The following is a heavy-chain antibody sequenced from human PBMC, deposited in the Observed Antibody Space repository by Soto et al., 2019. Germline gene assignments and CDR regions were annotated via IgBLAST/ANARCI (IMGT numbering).Heavy chain of an antibody. D-gene: IGHD3-16*01. Sequence: QVQLVESGGGVVQPGRSLRLSCAASGFTFSSYAMHWVRQAPGKGLEWVAVISYDGSNKYYADSVKGRFTISRDNSKYTLYLQMNSLRAEDTGVYYCARAYEGDYFDYWGQGTLVTVSS. J-gene: IGHJ4*02. CDR2: ISYDGSNK. CDR1: GFTFSSYA. CDR3: ARAYEGDYFDY. V-gene: IGHV3-30-3*01.